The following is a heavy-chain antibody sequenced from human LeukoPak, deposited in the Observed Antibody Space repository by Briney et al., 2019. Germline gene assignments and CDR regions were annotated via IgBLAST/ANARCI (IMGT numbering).Heavy chain of an antibody. CDR1: GFTFSNYG. J-gene: IGHJ4*02. V-gene: IGHV3-33*06. CDR3: AKDVSGSYFDY. Sequence: PGRSLRLSCAASGFTFSNYGMYRVRQAPGKGLEWVALIWYDGSKKYYSDSVKGRFTISRDNSKDTVYLQMNSLRAEDTAIYYCAKDVSGSYFDYWGQGTLVTVSS. CDR2: IWYDGSKK. D-gene: IGHD1-26*01.